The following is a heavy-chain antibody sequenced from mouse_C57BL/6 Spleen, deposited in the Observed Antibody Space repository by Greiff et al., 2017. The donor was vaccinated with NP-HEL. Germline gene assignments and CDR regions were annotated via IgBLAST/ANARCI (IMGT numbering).Heavy chain of an antibody. CDR2: IDPSDSYT. Sequence: VQLQESGAELVRPGTSVELSCKASGYTFTSYWMHWVKQRPGQGLEWIGVIDPSDSYTNYNQKFKGKATLTVDTSSSTAYMQLSSLTSEDSAVYYCANYDYDGFAYWGQGTLVTVSA. V-gene: IGHV1-59*01. J-gene: IGHJ3*01. CDR1: GYTFTSYW. CDR3: ANYDYDGFAY. D-gene: IGHD2-4*01.